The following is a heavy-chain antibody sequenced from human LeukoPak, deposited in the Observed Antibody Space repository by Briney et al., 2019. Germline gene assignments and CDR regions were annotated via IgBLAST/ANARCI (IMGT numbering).Heavy chain of an antibody. D-gene: IGHD3-10*01. V-gene: IGHV1-24*01. CDR2: FDPEDGET. CDR1: GYTLTELS. Sequence: GASVKVSCKVSGYTLTELSMHWVRQAPGKGLEWMGGFDPEDGETIYAQKFQGRVTMTEDTSTYTAYLEMSSLTSEDTAVYYCAREGEYYSESGNLVDASDVWGQGTMVTVSA. CDR3: AREGEYYSESGNLVDASDV. J-gene: IGHJ3*01.